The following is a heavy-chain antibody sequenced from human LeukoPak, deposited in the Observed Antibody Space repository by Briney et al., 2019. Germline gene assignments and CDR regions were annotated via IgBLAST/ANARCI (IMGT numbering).Heavy chain of an antibody. CDR3: ARGRYYDSGGYDEAFDI. D-gene: IGHD3-22*01. Sequence: SVKVSCKASDYTFSSYGISWVRQAPGQGLEWMGWISGYNGNTKYAQNFQGRVTMTTDTSTTTAYMELRSLRSDDTAVYYCARGRYYDSGGYDEAFDIWGQGTAVTVSS. CDR1: DYTFSSYG. CDR2: ISGYNGNT. J-gene: IGHJ3*02. V-gene: IGHV1-18*01.